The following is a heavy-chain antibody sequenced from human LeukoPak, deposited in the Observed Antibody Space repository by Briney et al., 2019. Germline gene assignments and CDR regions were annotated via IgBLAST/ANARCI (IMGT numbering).Heavy chain of an antibody. J-gene: IGHJ4*02. CDR3: ARGTYYYDSSGYYPFDY. D-gene: IGHD3-22*01. CDR2: ISGSGGST. V-gene: IGHV3-23*01. Sequence: GGSLRLSCAASGFTFSSYAMSWVRQAPGKGLEWVSAISGSGGSTYYADSVKGRFTISRDYAKNSLYLQMNSLRAEDTAVYYCARGTYYYDSSGYYPFDYWGQGTLVTVSS. CDR1: GFTFSSYA.